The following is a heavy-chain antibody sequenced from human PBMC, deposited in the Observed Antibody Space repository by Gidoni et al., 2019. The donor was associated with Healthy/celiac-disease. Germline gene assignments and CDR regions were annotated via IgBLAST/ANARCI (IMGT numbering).Heavy chain of an antibody. CDR2: MSSSGSTI. V-gene: IGHV3-11*01. Sequence: QVQLVESGGGLVKPGGSLRLSCAASGFTFSDYYMSWIRPAPGKGLGLVSYMSSSGSTIDYADSVKGRFTISRDNAKNSLYLQMNSLRAEDTAVYYCARDVYSGYDFFQGDVLYYYYYGMDVWGQGTTVTVSS. CDR1: GFTFSDYY. D-gene: IGHD5-12*01. CDR3: ARDVYSGYDFFQGDVLYYYYYGMDV. J-gene: IGHJ6*02.